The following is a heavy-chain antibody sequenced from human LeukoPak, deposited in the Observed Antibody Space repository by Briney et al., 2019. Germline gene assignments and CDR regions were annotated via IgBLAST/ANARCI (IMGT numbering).Heavy chain of an antibody. CDR1: GGSISSGGYY. J-gene: IGHJ4*02. D-gene: IGHD6-19*01. CDR2: IYYSGST. Sequence: SQTLSLTCTVSGGSISSGGYYWSWIRQHPGKGPEWIGYIYYSGSTYYNPSLKSRVTISVDTSKNQFSLELSSVTAADTAVYYCARVLAGYFDYWGQGTLVTVSS. CDR3: ARVLAGYFDY. V-gene: IGHV4-31*03.